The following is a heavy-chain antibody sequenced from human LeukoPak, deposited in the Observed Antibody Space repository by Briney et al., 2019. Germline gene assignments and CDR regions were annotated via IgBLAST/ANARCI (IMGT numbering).Heavy chain of an antibody. J-gene: IGHJ4*02. V-gene: IGHV3-23*01. Sequence: PGGSLRLSCAASGFTFTSYAMNWVRQAPGKGLEWVSAISGSGGSTYYADSVKGRFTISRDNSKNTLYLQMNSLRAEGTAVYYCAKGSVWFGESTLDYWGQGTLVTVSS. CDR2: ISGSGGST. CDR1: GFTFTSYA. D-gene: IGHD3-10*01. CDR3: AKGSVWFGESTLDY.